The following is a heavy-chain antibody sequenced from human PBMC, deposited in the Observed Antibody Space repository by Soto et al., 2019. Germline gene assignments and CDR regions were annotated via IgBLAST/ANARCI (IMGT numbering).Heavy chain of an antibody. CDR1: GYTFTSYG. V-gene: IGHV1-18*01. Sequence: QVQLVQSGAEVKKPGASVKVSCKASGYTFTSYGISWVRQAPGQGLEWMGWIRCYNGNTNYAQKLQGRVTVTTDTSTSTAYMELRSLRSDDTAVYYCARDCRSCGGDQPHFDYWGQGTLVTVSS. CDR2: IRCYNGNT. CDR3: ARDCRSCGGDQPHFDY. J-gene: IGHJ4*02. D-gene: IGHD2-21*02.